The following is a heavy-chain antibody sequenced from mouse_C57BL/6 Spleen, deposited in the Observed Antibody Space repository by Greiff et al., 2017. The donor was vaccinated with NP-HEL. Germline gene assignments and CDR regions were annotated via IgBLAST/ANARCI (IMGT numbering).Heavy chain of an antibody. Sequence: EVQLQQSGPELVKPGASVKMSCKASGYTFTDYNMHWVKQSHGKSLEWIGYINPNNGGTSYNQKFKGKATLTVNKSSSTAYMELRSLTSEDSAVYYCARDSSGLPWFAYWGQGTLVTVSA. CDR2: INPNNGGT. CDR3: ARDSSGLPWFAY. J-gene: IGHJ3*01. D-gene: IGHD3-2*02. CDR1: GYTFTDYN. V-gene: IGHV1-22*01.